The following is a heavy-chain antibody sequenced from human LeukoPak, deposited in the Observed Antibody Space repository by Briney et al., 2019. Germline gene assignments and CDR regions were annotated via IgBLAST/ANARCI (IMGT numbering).Heavy chain of an antibody. D-gene: IGHD6-19*01. CDR1: RFTFGAYG. J-gene: IGHJ5*02. Sequence: GGSLRLSCAASRFTFGAYGMHWVRQTPGKGLEWVAFISYDGTNKYYADSVKGRFTISRDNSKNTLYLQMNSLTPEDSAVYYCAKGAHSSGWPADWFDPWGQGTLVTVSS. CDR2: ISYDGTNK. CDR3: AKGAHSSGWPADWFDP. V-gene: IGHV3-30*18.